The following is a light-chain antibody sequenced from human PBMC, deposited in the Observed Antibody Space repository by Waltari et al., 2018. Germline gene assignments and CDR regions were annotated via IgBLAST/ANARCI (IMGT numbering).Light chain of an antibody. Sequence: SYVLTQPPSVSVAPGKAARITFGGNSIGSRSVHWYQQKPGQAPVLVIYYDSDRPSGIPEGISGSKSGNTATLTISRVEAGDEAAYYCQLWESGSDRVVFGGGTKLTVL. CDR1: SIGSRS. CDR2: YDS. V-gene: IGLV3-21*01. J-gene: IGLJ2*01. CDR3: QLWESGSDRVV.